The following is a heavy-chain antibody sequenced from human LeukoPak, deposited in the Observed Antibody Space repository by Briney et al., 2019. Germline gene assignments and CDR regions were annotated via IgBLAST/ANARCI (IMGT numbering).Heavy chain of an antibody. CDR1: GFTFSSYW. D-gene: IGHD3-22*01. J-gene: IGHJ4*02. V-gene: IGHV3-7*01. CDR3: ARSRGVHYYDSSGYYSFDY. CDR2: IKQDGSQK. Sequence: PGGSLRLSCAASGFTFSSYWMSWVRQAPGKGLEWVANIKQDGSQKYYVDSVKGRFSISRDNSKNTLYLQMNSLRAEDTAVYYCARSRGVHYYDSSGYYSFDYWGQGTLVTVSS.